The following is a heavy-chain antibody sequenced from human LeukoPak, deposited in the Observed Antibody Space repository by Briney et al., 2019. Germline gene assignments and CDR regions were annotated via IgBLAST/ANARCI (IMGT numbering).Heavy chain of an antibody. CDR2: INHSGST. J-gene: IGHJ5*02. CDR3: ARARRMVRGVHLPAAWFDP. CDR1: GGSISSSSYY. V-gene: IGHV4-39*07. D-gene: IGHD3-10*01. Sequence: SETLSLTCTVSGGSISSSSYYWGWIRQPPGKGLEWIGEINHSGSTNYNPSLKSRVTISVDTSKNQFSLKLSSVTAADTAVYYCARARRMVRGVHLPAAWFDPWGQGTLVTVSS.